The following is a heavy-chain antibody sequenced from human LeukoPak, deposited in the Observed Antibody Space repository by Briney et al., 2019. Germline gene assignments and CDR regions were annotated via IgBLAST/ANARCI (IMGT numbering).Heavy chain of an antibody. V-gene: IGHV4-39*01. CDR3: AVSQRFAEPPGD. J-gene: IGHJ4*02. CDR2: LYYSGST. Sequence: SATLSLTCSVSGDSISSSTYYWGWIRQPPGKGLEWIGSLYYSGSTYYNPSLKSRVTFSVDTSKNQFSLNLSSVTAADTAVYYCAVSQRFAEPPGDWGQGTLVTVFS. CDR1: GDSISSSTYY. D-gene: IGHD1-14*01.